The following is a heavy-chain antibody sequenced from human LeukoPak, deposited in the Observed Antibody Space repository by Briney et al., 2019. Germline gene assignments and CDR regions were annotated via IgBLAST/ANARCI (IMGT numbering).Heavy chain of an antibody. J-gene: IGHJ3*02. CDR2: ISGSGGST. CDR1: GFTFSSYA. D-gene: IGHD3-22*01. Sequence: GGSLRLSCAASGFTFSSYAMSWVRQAPGQGLEWVSAISGSGGSTYYADSVKGRFTISRDNSKNTLYLQMNSLRAEDTAVYYCAKDLDLYYYDSSGYERAFDIRGQGTMVTVSS. V-gene: IGHV3-23*01. CDR3: AKDLDLYYYDSSGYERAFDI.